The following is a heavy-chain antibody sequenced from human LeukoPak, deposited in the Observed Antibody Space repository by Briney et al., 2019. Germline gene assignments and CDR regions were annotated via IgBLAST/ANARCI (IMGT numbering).Heavy chain of an antibody. CDR3: ARVGMSSGWYEFLPLDY. CDR1: GFTLSSYA. CDR2: ISSNGGST. Sequence: PGGSLRLSCAASGFTLSSYAMHWVRQAPGKGLEYVSAISSNGGSTYYANSVKGRFTISRDNSKNTLYLQMGSLRAEDMAVYYCARVGMSSGWYEFLPLDYWGQGTLVTVSS. V-gene: IGHV3-64*01. J-gene: IGHJ4*02. D-gene: IGHD6-19*01.